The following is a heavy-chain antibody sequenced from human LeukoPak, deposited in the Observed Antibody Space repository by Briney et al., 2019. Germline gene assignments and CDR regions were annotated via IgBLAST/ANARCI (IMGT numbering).Heavy chain of an antibody. D-gene: IGHD3-9*01. CDR2: IRPEGTTT. J-gene: IGHJ4*02. CDR3: SRDLDWILFDY. V-gene: IGHV3-74*03. Sequence: GGSLRLSCAASGFTFSTYWMHWVRQAPGKGLVWVSRIRPEGTTTAYADSVKGRFTISRDNAKNTLFLQMNSLSAEDTAVYYCSRDLDWILFDYWGQGTLVTVSS. CDR1: GFTFSTYW.